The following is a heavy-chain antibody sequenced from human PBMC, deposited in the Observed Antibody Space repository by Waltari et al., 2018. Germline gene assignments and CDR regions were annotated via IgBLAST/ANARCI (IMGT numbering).Heavy chain of an antibody. CDR2: IYYTGST. Sequence: QVQLQESGPSLLKPSETLSLICTVSGGSISGFYWSWVRQPPGKGLDWIGYIYYTGSTNFNPSIKSRVTMSVDTSKNQFSPKLSSVTAADTVFYYCARGGGGDWEWFDPWGQGTLVTVSS. D-gene: IGHD2-21*02. CDR3: ARGGGGDWEWFDP. J-gene: IGHJ5*02. CDR1: GGSISGFY. V-gene: IGHV4-59*01.